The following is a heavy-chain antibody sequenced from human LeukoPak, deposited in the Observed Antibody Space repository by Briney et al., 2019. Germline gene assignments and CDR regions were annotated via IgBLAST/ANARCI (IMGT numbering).Heavy chain of an antibody. V-gene: IGHV4-39*02. CDR2: FYYSGNT. CDR3: ASGMYFFDY. J-gene: IGHJ4*02. Sequence: SETLSLTCTVSGDSISSRSYYWGWFRQPPGKGLEWIGNFYYSGNTYYNPSLKSRVTISVDTSKNHFSLKLSSVTAADTAVCYCASGMYFFDYWGQGPWSPSPQ. CDR1: GDSISSRSYY. D-gene: IGHD1-26*01.